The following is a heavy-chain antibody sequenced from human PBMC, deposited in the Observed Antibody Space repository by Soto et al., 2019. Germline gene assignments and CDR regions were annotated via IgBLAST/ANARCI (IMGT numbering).Heavy chain of an antibody. D-gene: IGHD4-17*01. V-gene: IGHV4-30-4*01. CDR2: ISRSGNI. Sequence: QVQLQESGPGLAKPSQTLSLICTVSGGSLTTGDYYWTWIRQSPGEGLEWIGYISRSGNIFYNPSLQSRITISVDTSKDQFSLKLNSVTAADTAVYYCARGNDYVYFYDYWGQGTLVTVSS. J-gene: IGHJ4*02. CDR3: ARGNDYVYFYDY. CDR1: GGSLTTGDYY.